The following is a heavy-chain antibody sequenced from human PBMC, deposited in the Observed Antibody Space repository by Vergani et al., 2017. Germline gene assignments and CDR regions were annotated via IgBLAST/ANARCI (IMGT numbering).Heavy chain of an antibody. D-gene: IGHD6-13*01. CDR2: ISWDGGST. CDR3: ASPPSPIAAAGTFY. CDR1: GFTFDDYA. Sequence: EVQLVESGGVVVQPGGSLRLSCAASGFTFDDYAMHWVRQAPGKGLEWVSLISWDGGSTYYADSVKGRFTISRDNSKNSLYLQMNSLRAEDTAVYYCASPPSPIAAAGTFYWGQGTLVTVSS. V-gene: IGHV3-43D*03. J-gene: IGHJ4*02.